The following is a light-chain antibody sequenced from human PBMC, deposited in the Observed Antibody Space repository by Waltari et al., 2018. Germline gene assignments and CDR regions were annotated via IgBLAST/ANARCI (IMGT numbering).Light chain of an antibody. CDR2: AAS. CDR1: QNIDTY. CDR3: QQTYSTPPT. J-gene: IGKJ4*01. V-gene: IGKV1-39*01. Sequence: DIQMTQSPSSLSASVGDRVTITCRTSQNIDTYLTWSQQKPGKAPKLLIYAASTLQSGVPSRFSGSGSGTDFTLTISSLQPEDFATYYCQQTYSTPPTFGGGTKVEVK.